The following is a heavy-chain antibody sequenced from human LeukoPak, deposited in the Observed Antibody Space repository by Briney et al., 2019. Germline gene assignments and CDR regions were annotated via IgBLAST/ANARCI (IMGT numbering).Heavy chain of an antibody. J-gene: IGHJ6*03. Sequence: SETLSLTCTVSGGSISSSSYYWGWIRQPPGKGLEWIGSIYYSGSTYYNPSLKSRVTISVDTSKNQFSLKLRSVTAAGTFVYFCARVVSYYYYMDVWGKGTTVTVSS. CDR1: GGSISSSSYY. CDR3: ARVVSYYYYMDV. CDR2: IYYSGST. V-gene: IGHV4-39*01. D-gene: IGHD2-15*01.